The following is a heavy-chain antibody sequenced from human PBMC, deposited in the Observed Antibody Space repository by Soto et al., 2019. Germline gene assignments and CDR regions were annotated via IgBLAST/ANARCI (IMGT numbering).Heavy chain of an antibody. D-gene: IGHD3-22*01. Sequence: GGSLRLSCAASGFTFSSYWMHWVRQAPGKELVWVSRINSDGSSTSYADSVKGRFSISRDNAKNTLYLQMNSLRAEDTAVYYCARERGGYYYDSSGHYGMDVWGQGTTVTVSS. CDR2: INSDGSST. CDR1: GFTFSSYW. CDR3: ARERGGYYYDSSGHYGMDV. V-gene: IGHV3-74*01. J-gene: IGHJ6*02.